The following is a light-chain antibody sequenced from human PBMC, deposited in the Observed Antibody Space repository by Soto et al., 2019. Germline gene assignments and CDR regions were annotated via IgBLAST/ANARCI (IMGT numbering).Light chain of an antibody. J-gene: IGKJ3*01. V-gene: IGKV3-15*01. Sequence: EIVMTQSPATLSVSPGERATLSCRASQSVSSNLAWYQQKPGQAPRLLIYGASTRATGIPARFSGSGSGTEFTLTISSLQSEDSAVYYCQQYHNWPFTFGPGTKVDIK. CDR2: GAS. CDR1: QSVSSN. CDR3: QQYHNWPFT.